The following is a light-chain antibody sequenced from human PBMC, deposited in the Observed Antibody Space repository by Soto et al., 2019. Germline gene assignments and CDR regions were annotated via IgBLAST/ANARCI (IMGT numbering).Light chain of an antibody. CDR1: QSVSRR. J-gene: IGKJ5*01. V-gene: IGKV3-20*01. Sequence: EIVLTQSPGTLSLSPGGRATLSCRASQSVSRRLAWYQHRPGQSPTLLISGASMRASGVPVRFSGSGSGTDFTLTISRLEPEDFAVYYCQHYGGSPITFGLGTRLENK. CDR2: GAS. CDR3: QHYGGSPIT.